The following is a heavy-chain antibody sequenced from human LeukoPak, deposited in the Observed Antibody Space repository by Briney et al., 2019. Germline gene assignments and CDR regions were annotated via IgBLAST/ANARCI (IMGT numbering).Heavy chain of an antibody. CDR1: GFTFSSYG. Sequence: GGFLRLSCAASGFTFSSYGMHWVRQAPGKGLEWVAFIRYDGSNKYYADSVKGRFTISRDNSKNTLYLQINSLRAEDTAVYYCAKDRGLRWYQFDYWGQGTLVTVSS. D-gene: IGHD4-23*01. V-gene: IGHV3-30*02. CDR3: AKDRGLRWYQFDY. J-gene: IGHJ4*02. CDR2: IRYDGSNK.